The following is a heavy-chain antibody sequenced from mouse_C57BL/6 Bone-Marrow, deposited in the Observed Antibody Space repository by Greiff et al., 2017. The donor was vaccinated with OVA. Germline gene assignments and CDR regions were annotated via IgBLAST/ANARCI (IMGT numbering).Heavy chain of an antibody. CDR3: AKAYLYAMDY. CDR2: IYLGNGYT. J-gene: IGHJ4*01. V-gene: IGHV1-58*01. Sequence: EVKLQESGAELVRPGSSVKMSCKTSGYTFTSYGINWVKQRPGQGLEWIGYIYLGNGYTEYNEKFKGKATLTSDTSSSTAYMQRSSLTSEDSAFYFCAKAYLYAMDYWGQGTSVTVSS. D-gene: IGHD3-2*02. CDR1: GYTFTSYG.